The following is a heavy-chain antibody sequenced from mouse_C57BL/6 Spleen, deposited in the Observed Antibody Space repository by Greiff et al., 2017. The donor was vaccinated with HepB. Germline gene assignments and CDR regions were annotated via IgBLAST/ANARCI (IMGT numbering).Heavy chain of an antibody. V-gene: IGHV1-81*01. J-gene: IGHJ4*01. CDR1: GYTFTSYG. D-gene: IGHD2-3*01. Sequence: VQLQQSGAELARPGASVKLSCKASGYTFTSYGISWVKQRTGQGLEWIGEIYPRSGNTYYNEKFKGKATLTADKSSSTAYMELRSLTSEDSAVYFCAREFYDSFSYAMDYWGQGTSVTVSS. CDR3: AREFYDSFSYAMDY. CDR2: IYPRSGNT.